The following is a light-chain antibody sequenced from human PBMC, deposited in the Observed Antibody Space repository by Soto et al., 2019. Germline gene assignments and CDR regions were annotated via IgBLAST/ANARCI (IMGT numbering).Light chain of an antibody. CDR3: QDSRTSHPCT. J-gene: IGKJ1*01. CDR2: GGP. Sequence: EVVLTQSPGALSLSPGEGVTLSCRASQNIRGNELAWYRQKRGQAPRLLIYGGPSSADGIPDRFSGRGTGTNGTLTLRRLETNDSAVHYCQDSRTSHPCTCGQGTELEIK. V-gene: IGKV3-20*01. CDR1: QNIRGNE.